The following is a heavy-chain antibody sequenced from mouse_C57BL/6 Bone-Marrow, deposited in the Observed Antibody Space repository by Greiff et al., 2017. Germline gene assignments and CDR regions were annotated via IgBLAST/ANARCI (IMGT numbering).Heavy chain of an antibody. Sequence: QVQLQQSGAELARPGASVKMSCKASGYTFTSYTMHWVKQRPGQGLEWIEYINPSSGYTKYNQKFKDKATLTADKSSSTAYMQLSSLTSEDSAVYYCARFPHYYGTPWWFAYWGQGTLVTVSA. D-gene: IGHD1-1*01. CDR1: GYTFTSYT. J-gene: IGHJ3*01. CDR3: ARFPHYYGTPWWFAY. CDR2: INPSSGYT. V-gene: IGHV1-4*01.